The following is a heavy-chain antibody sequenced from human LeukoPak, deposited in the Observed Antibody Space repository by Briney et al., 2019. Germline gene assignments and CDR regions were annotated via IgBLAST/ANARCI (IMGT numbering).Heavy chain of an antibody. J-gene: IGHJ4*02. CDR2: IIPIFGTA. CDR3: AREGYCSSTSCGPIYY. CDR1: GYTFTSYA. V-gene: IGHV1-69*05. Sequence: SVKVSCKASGYTFTSYAISWVRQAPGQGLEWMGRIIPIFGTANYAQKFQGRVTITTDESTSTAYMELSSLRSEDTAVYYCAREGYCSSTSCGPIYYWGQGTLVTVSS. D-gene: IGHD2-2*01.